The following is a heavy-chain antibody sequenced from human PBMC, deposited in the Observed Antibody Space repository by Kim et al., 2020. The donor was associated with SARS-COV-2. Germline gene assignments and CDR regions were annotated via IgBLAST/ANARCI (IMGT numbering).Heavy chain of an antibody. CDR1: GLTFSSYA. CDR3: AREQRIQLWPGYYYGMDV. J-gene: IGHJ6*02. V-gene: IGHV3-30*04. Sequence: GGSLRLSCAASGLTFSSYAMDWVRQAPGKGLEWVAVISYDGSNKYYADSVKGRLTISRDNSKNTLYLQMNSLRAEDTAVYYCAREQRIQLWPGYYYGMDVWGQGTTVTVSS. CDR2: ISYDGSNK. D-gene: IGHD5-18*01.